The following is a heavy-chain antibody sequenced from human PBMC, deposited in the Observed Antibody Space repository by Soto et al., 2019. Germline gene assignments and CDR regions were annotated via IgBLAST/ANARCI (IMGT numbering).Heavy chain of an antibody. D-gene: IGHD3-10*01. CDR3: ATTTNYYGSGSYRAIDY. Sequence: QLQLQESGPGLVKPSETLSLTCTVSGGSISSSSYYWGWIRQPPGKGLEWIGSIYYSGSTYYNPSLKSRVTISVDTSKNHFSLKLSSVTAADTAVYYCATTTNYYGSGSYRAIDYWGQGTLVTVSS. CDR1: GGSISSSSYY. J-gene: IGHJ4*02. CDR2: IYYSGST. V-gene: IGHV4-39*01.